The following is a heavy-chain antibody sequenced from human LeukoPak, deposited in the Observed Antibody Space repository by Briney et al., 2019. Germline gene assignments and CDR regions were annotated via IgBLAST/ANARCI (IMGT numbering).Heavy chain of an antibody. V-gene: IGHV4-30-2*01. CDR2: IYHSGST. D-gene: IGHD6-13*01. Sequence: SQTLSLTCTVSGGSISSGGYYWSWIRQPPGKGLEWIGYIYHSGSTYYNPSLKSRVTISVDTSKKQLSLQLSSVTAADTAVYYCARTNIGPAGSWFDPWGQGTLVTVSS. CDR3: ARTNIGPAGSWFDP. J-gene: IGHJ5*02. CDR1: GGSISSGGYY.